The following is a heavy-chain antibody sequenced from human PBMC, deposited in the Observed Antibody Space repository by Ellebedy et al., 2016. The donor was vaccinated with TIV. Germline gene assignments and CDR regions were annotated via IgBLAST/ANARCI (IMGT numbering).Heavy chain of an antibody. V-gene: IGHV3-13*01. J-gene: IGHJ4*02. Sequence: GESLKISCAASGFTFTNYDMHWVRQATGKGLEWVSAIGTAGDTYYAGAMKGRFTISRDNATNSLYLQMNSLRAGDTAVYYCARATSGFDFWGQGALVTVSS. CDR1: GFTFTNYD. CDR3: ARATSGFDF. D-gene: IGHD3-10*01. CDR2: IGTAGDT.